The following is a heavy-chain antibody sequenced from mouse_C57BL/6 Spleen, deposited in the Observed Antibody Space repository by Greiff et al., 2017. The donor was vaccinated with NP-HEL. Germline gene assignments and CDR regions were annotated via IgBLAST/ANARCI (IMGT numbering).Heavy chain of an antibody. CDR2: IWSDGST. CDR1: GFSLTSYG. D-gene: IGHD1-1*01. J-gene: IGHJ4*01. Sequence: QVQLKQSGPGLVAPSQSLSITCTVSGFSLTSYGVHWVRQPPGKGLEWLVVIWSDGSTTYNSALKSRLSISKENSKSQVFLKMNSLQTDDTAMYYCARHRPLYGSSPYYAMDYWGQGTSVTVSS. CDR3: ARHRPLYGSSPYYAMDY. V-gene: IGHV2-6-1*01.